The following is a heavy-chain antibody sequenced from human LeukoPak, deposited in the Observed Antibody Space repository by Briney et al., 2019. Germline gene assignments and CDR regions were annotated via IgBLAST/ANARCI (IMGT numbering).Heavy chain of an antibody. CDR2: ISSSGSTI. Sequence: PGGSLRLSCAASGFTFSSYEMNWVRQAPGKGLEWVSYISSSGSTISYADSVKGRFTISRDNAKNSLYLQMNSLRAEDTAVYYCARVGEQWRAFDIWGQGTMVTVCS. V-gene: IGHV3-48*03. CDR3: ARVGEQWRAFDI. D-gene: IGHD6-19*01. J-gene: IGHJ3*02. CDR1: GFTFSSYE.